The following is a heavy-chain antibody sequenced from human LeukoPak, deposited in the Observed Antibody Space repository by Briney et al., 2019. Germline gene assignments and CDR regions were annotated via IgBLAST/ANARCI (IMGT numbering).Heavy chain of an antibody. Sequence: GGSLRLSCAASGFTFSRYEMNWVRQAPGKGLEGVSYISSSGSTIYYADSVKGRLTISRENAKKSLYLQMNSLRDEDTAVYYCAKDPLRHSSGYPSYFDYWGQGTLVTVSS. J-gene: IGHJ4*02. CDR3: AKDPLRHSSGYPSYFDY. D-gene: IGHD6-19*01. V-gene: IGHV3-48*03. CDR2: ISSSGSTI. CDR1: GFTFSRYE.